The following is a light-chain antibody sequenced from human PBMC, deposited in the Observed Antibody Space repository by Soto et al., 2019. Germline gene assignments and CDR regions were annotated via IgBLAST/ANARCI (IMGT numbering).Light chain of an antibody. Sequence: QSVLTQSASVSGSPGQSITISCTGTSGDIGGYNYVSWYQQRPGTAPKLLIYDVIHRPSGISNRFSGSKSGNTASLTISGLQAEDEADYYCSSYTYSSIYVFGTGTKLTVL. CDR2: DVI. CDR1: SGDIGGYNY. J-gene: IGLJ1*01. CDR3: SSYTYSSIYV. V-gene: IGLV2-14*01.